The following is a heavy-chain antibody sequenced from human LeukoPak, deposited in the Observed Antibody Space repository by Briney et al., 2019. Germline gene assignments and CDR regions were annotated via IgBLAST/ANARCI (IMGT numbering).Heavy chain of an antibody. CDR1: GFTFSSYS. J-gene: IGHJ4*02. CDR2: ISTSSSAT. D-gene: IGHD3-22*01. V-gene: IGHV3-48*01. Sequence: GGSLTLSCAASGFTFSSYSMNWARRAPGKGLEWVSYISTSSSATYYADSVKGRFTISRDDAKNSLYLHMNSLRAEDTAVYYCARDRNPLRTYYYDSSGYYVWGQGTLATVSS. CDR3: ARDRNPLRTYYYDSSGYYV.